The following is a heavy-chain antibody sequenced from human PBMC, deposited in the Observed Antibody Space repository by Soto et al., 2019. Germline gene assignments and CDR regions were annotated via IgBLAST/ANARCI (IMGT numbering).Heavy chain of an antibody. CDR3: AREAMIVVVITAPRYFDL. D-gene: IGHD3-22*01. Sequence: QVQLVESGGGVVQPGRSLRLSCAASGFTFSSYAMHWVRQAPGKGLEWVAVISYDGSNKYYADSVKGRFTISRDNSKNTXXLQMNSLRAEDTAVYYCAREAMIVVVITAPRYFDLWGRGTLVTVSS. J-gene: IGHJ2*01. CDR2: ISYDGSNK. V-gene: IGHV3-30-3*01. CDR1: GFTFSSYA.